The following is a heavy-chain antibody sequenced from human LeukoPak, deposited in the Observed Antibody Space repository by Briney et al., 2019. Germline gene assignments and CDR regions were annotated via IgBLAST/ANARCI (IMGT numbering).Heavy chain of an antibody. Sequence: SETLSLTCAVYGESFSGYYWSWIRQPPGKGLEWIGEINHSGSTNYNPSLKSRVTISVDTSKNQFSLKLSSVTAADTAVYYCARDSSSTSCPDYWGQGTLVTVSS. CDR2: INHSGST. J-gene: IGHJ4*02. CDR1: GESFSGYY. V-gene: IGHV4-34*01. CDR3: ARDSSSTSCPDY. D-gene: IGHD2-2*01.